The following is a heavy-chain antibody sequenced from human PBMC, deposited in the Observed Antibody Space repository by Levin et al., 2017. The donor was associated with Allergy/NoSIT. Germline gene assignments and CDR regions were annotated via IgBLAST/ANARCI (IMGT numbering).Heavy chain of an antibody. CDR2: IWYDGSEK. CDR1: GFTFSDYG. Sequence: HPGGSLRLSCAASGFTFSDYGMHWVRQAPGKGLEWVAVIWYDGSEKYYGDSVKGRFTISRDNSKNTLYLQMKSLRVEDTAVYYCAREGGVVGATLYYYGMDVWGQGTAVSVSS. J-gene: IGHJ6*02. CDR3: AREGGVVGATLYYYGMDV. V-gene: IGHV3-33*01. D-gene: IGHD1-26*01.